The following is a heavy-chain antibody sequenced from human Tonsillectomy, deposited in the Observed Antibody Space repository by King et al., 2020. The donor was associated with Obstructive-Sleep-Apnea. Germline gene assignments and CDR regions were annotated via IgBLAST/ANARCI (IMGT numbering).Heavy chain of an antibody. J-gene: IGHJ4*02. CDR3: ARADRSGYCGSVDCYMSYYFDY. Sequence: QLVQSRGGVVQPGRALRLSCVASVFTFSSFAMQWGRPAPGKGLEWGATISFDGRNTKHADPMNGRFTISRDNYKNTLYMQMNSLRAEDTAVYYCARADRSGYCGSVDCYMSYYFDYWGQGTLVTVSS. CDR1: VFTFSSFA. D-gene: IGHD2-2*02. CDR2: ISFDGRNT. V-gene: IGHV3-30*01.